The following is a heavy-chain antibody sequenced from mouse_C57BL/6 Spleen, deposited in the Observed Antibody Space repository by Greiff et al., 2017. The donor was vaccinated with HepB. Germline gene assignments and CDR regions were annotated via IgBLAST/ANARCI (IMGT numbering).Heavy chain of an antibody. CDR1: GFTFSNYW. D-gene: IGHD1-1*01. Sequence: DVKLHESGGGLVQPGGSMKLSCVASGFTFSNYWMNWVRQSPEKGLEWVAQIRLKSDNYATHYAESVKGRFTISRDDSKSSVYLQMNNLRAEDTGIYYCTDLLPRRGFAYWGQGTLVTVSA. V-gene: IGHV6-3*01. CDR3: TDLLPRRGFAY. J-gene: IGHJ3*01. CDR2: IRLKSDNYAT.